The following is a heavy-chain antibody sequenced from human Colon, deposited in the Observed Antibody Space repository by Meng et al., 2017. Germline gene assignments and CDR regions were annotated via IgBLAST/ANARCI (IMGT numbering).Heavy chain of an antibody. V-gene: IGHV3-11*01. Sequence: QVQLVGSGGGFVTPGGSLRLSCAASGFTFSDYYMTWIRQAPGKGLEWLSYISGSGSSVYYADSVKGRITISRDNAKNSLYLQMNSLRAEDTAVYYCAREGFKDRGFSYDTWGQGTLVTVSS. CDR3: AREGFKDRGFSYDT. D-gene: IGHD5-18*01. CDR1: GFTFSDYY. CDR2: ISGSGSSV. J-gene: IGHJ4*02.